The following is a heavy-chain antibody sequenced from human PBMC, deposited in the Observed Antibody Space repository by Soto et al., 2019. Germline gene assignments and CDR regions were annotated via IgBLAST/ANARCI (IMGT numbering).Heavy chain of an antibody. D-gene: IGHD3-16*02. CDR3: AADRSIMITFGGVIVNNWFDP. V-gene: IGHV1-58*01. CDR2: IVVGSGNT. Sequence: SVKVSCKASGFTFTSSAVQWVRQARGQRLEWIGWIVVGSGNTNYAQKFQERVTITRDMSTSTAYMELSSLRSEDTAVYYCAADRSIMITFGGVIVNNWFDPWGQGTLVTVSS. J-gene: IGHJ5*02. CDR1: GFTFTSSA.